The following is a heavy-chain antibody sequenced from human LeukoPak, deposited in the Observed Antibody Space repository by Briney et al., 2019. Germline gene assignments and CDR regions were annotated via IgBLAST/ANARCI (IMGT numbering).Heavy chain of an antibody. V-gene: IGHV3-74*01. CDR3: ATETNWAPDY. J-gene: IGHJ4*02. CDR1: GVTFSSYW. D-gene: IGHD7-27*01. Sequence: GGALRVSCVASGVTFSSYWMHWVRQAPGKGLVWVSRINGDGGSTSNADSVKGRFTISRDNAKNTLYLQMNSLRVEDTAVYYCATETNWAPDYWGQGTLVTVPS. CDR2: INGDGGST.